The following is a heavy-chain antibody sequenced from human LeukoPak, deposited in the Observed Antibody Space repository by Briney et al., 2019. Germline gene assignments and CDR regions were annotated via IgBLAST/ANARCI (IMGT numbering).Heavy chain of an antibody. V-gene: IGHV3-23*01. CDR2: ISGSGGST. J-gene: IGHJ4*02. CDR3: AKGCGGSCYRIDY. CDR1: GFTFSSYA. Sequence: GGSLRLSCAASGFTFSSYAMSWVRQAPGKGLEWVSAISGSGGSTYYADSVKGRFTISRDNSKNTLYLQMNSLRAEDTAVYYCAKGCGGSCYRIDYWGREPWSASPQ. D-gene: IGHD2-15*01.